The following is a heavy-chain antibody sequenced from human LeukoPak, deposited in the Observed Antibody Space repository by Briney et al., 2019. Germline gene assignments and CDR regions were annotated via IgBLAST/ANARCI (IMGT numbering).Heavy chain of an antibody. J-gene: IGHJ5*02. Sequence: SETLSLTCTVSGGSNSSGDYYWGWIHQPPGKGLEWIGYIYYSGSTYYNPSLKSRVTISVDTSKNQFSLKLGSVTAADTAVYYCARDEGTYYYGSGSYSGWFDPWGQGTLVTASS. V-gene: IGHV4-30-4*01. CDR1: GGSNSSGDYY. CDR2: IYYSGST. D-gene: IGHD3-10*01. CDR3: ARDEGTYYYGSGSYSGWFDP.